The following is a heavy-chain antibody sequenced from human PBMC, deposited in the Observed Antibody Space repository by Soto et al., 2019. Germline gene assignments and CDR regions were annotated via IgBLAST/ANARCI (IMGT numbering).Heavy chain of an antibody. V-gene: IGHV4-59*08. Sequence: TSETLSLTCTVSGGSISSYYWSWIRQPPGKGLEWIANIYNSGITNYNPSLKSRVTMSVDTSKNQFSLKLSSVTAADTAVYYCARGSTGYSSSWYSYWGQGTLVTVSS. D-gene: IGHD6-13*01. CDR3: ARGSTGYSSSWYSY. CDR1: GGSISSYY. J-gene: IGHJ4*02. CDR2: IYNSGIT.